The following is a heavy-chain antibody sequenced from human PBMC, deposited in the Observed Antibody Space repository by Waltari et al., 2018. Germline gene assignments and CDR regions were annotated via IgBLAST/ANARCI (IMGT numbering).Heavy chain of an antibody. Sequence: QVQLVESGGGVVQPGRSLRLSCAASGFTFSSYAMHWVRQAPGKGLEWVAVIWYDGSNKYYADSVKGRFTISRDNSKNTLYLQMNSLRAEDTAVYYCATRIMITFGTDYWGQGTLVTVSS. J-gene: IGHJ4*02. V-gene: IGHV3-33*01. CDR2: IWYDGSNK. CDR3: ATRIMITFGTDY. CDR1: GFTFSSYA. D-gene: IGHD3-16*01.